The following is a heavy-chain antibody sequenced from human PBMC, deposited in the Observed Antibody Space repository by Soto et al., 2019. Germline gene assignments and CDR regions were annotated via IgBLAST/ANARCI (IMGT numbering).Heavy chain of an antibody. CDR3: GLYKYYYDSSGRGGMDV. Sequence: SETLSLTCTVSCGSISSSSYYWGWIRQPPGKGLEWIGSIYYSGSTYYNPSLKSRVTISVDTSKNQFSLKLSSVTAADTAVYYCGLYKYYYDSSGRGGMDVWGQGTTVTVSS. D-gene: IGHD3-22*01. V-gene: IGHV4-39*01. J-gene: IGHJ6*02. CDR2: IYYSGST. CDR1: CGSISSSSYY.